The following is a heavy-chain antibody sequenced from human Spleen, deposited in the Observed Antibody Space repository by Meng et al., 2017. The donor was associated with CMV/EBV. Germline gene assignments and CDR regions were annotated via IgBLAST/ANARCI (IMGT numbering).Heavy chain of an antibody. CDR2: VYFAGST. J-gene: IGHJ3*02. D-gene: IGHD2-2*01. Sequence: GSLRLSCTVSRGSISSYYWTWVRQPPGERLEWIGNVYFAGSTYYNPSLKSRVTISVDTSKNQFSLKLSSVTAADTAVYYCARESLYCSSTSCQGDAFDIWGQGTMVTVSS. V-gene: IGHV4-59*12. CDR3: ARESLYCSSTSCQGDAFDI. CDR1: RGSISSYY.